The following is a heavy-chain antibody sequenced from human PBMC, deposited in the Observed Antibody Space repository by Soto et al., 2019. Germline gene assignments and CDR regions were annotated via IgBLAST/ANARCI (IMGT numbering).Heavy chain of an antibody. CDR2: ISNDGSNP. D-gene: IGHD3-22*01. V-gene: IGHV3-30-3*01. J-gene: IGHJ4*02. CDR1: GFTFSKYA. Sequence: QSGGSLRLSCAASGFTFSKYAIHWVRQARGTGLEWVAVISNDGSNPYYADSVKGRFTISRDNSKNTLYLQMNSLREEDTAVYYCARTGYDRSGYFVEYYFDYWGQGTLVTVSS. CDR3: ARTGYDRSGYFVEYYFDY.